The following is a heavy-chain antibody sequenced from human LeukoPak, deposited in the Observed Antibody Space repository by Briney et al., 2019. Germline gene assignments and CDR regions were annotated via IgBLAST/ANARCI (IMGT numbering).Heavy chain of an antibody. Sequence: SGTLSLTCTVSGGSISSSSYYWGWIRQPPGKGLEWIGSIYYSGSTYYNPSLKSRVTISVDTSKNQFSLKLSSVSAADTAVYYCARDFPSKGIPGYFDYWGQGTLVTVSS. V-gene: IGHV4-39*07. CDR1: GGSISSSSYY. CDR3: ARDFPSKGIPGYFDY. CDR2: IYYSGST. D-gene: IGHD3-10*01. J-gene: IGHJ4*02.